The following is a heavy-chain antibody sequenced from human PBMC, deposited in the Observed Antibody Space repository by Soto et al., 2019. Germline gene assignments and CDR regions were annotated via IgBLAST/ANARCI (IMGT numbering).Heavy chain of an antibody. V-gene: IGHV5-51*01. CDR1: GSSFSTYL. D-gene: IGHD2-8*01. Sequence: GESLKISCKGSGSSFSTYLIGWVRQMPGKGLEWMGIIYPGDSDTRYSPSFQGQVTISADKSISTAYLQWSSLKASDTAIYYCTRRNANKLAVGMDVWGQGTSVTV. J-gene: IGHJ6*02. CDR3: TRRNANKLAVGMDV. CDR2: IYPGDSDT.